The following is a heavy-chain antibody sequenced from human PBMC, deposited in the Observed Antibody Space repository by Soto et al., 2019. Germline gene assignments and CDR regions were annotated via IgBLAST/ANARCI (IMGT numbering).Heavy chain of an antibody. CDR2: IKQDGSEK. CDR1: GFTFSSYW. J-gene: IGHJ6*03. V-gene: IGHV3-7*01. D-gene: IGHD6-13*01. Sequence: GESLKISCAASGFTFSSYWMSWVRQAPGKGLEWVANIKQDGSEKYYVDSVKGRFTISRDNAKNSLYLQMNSLRAEDTAVYYCARETVFYSSSFASDYYYYMDVWGKGTTVTVSS. CDR3: ARETVFYSSSFASDYYYYMDV.